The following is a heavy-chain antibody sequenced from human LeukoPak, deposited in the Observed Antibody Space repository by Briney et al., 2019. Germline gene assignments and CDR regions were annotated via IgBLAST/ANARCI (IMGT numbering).Heavy chain of an antibody. Sequence: GRSLRLSCAATGFTFKDYSMHWVRQPPGKGLEWVSSINWNGGGTDYADSVKGRFTISRDNAKNSLYLQLSSLRPEDTALYYCAKHMRATNTYSFFGLDVWGQGTTVTVSS. V-gene: IGHV3-9*01. D-gene: IGHD1-26*01. CDR3: AKHMRATNTYSFFGLDV. CDR2: INWNGGGT. CDR1: GFTFKDYS. J-gene: IGHJ6*02.